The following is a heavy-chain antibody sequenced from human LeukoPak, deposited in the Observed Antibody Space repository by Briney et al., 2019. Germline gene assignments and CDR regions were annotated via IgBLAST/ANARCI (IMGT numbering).Heavy chain of an antibody. J-gene: IGHJ4*02. CDR2: INHSGST. Sequence: PSETLSLTCAVYGGSFSGYYWSWIRQPPGKGLEWIGEINHSGSTNYNPSLKSRVTISVDTSKNQFSLKLSSVTTADTAVYYRARDLDFDYWGQGTLVTVSS. V-gene: IGHV4-34*01. CDR1: GGSFSGYY. CDR3: ARDLDFDY.